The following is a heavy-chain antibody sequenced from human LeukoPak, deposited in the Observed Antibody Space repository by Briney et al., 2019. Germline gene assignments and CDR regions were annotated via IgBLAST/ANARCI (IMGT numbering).Heavy chain of an antibody. V-gene: IGHV3-11*04. CDR3: ARVRGSYSTDY. D-gene: IGHD1-26*01. CDR1: GFTFSDYY. Sequence: GGSLRLSCAASGFTFSDYYMSWIRQAPGQGLEWVSHISTTGNSIYYADSVKGRFTISRDNAKNSLYLQMNSLRAEYTAVYYCARVRGSYSTDYWGQGTLVTVSS. J-gene: IGHJ4*02. CDR2: ISTTGNSI.